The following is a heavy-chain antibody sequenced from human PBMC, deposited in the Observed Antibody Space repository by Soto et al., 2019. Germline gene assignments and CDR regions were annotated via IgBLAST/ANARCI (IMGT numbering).Heavy chain of an antibody. CDR2: ISHNSDSI. CDR3: AVGIAVARGYFDL. CDR1: GFTFSSYS. V-gene: IGHV3-48*01. D-gene: IGHD6-19*01. J-gene: IGHJ2*01. Sequence: EVQLVESGGGLVQPGGSLRLSCAASGFTFSSYSMNWVRQAPGKGLEWLSYISHNSDSIHYADSVEGRFTISRANAKNSLYLEMNSPRVEDTAVYYCAVGIAVARGYFDLWGRGSLVTVSS.